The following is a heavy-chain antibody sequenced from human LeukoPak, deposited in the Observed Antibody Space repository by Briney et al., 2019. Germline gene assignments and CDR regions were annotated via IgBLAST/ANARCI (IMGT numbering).Heavy chain of an antibody. V-gene: IGHV3-23*01. CDR2: ISGSGGST. D-gene: IGHD6-19*01. J-gene: IGHJ3*02. CDR3: AKGLSIAVAFDAFDI. Sequence: GGSLRLSCAASGFTFSSYAMSWVRQAPGKGLEWVSAISGSGGSTYYADSVKGRFTISRDNSKNTLYLQMNSLRAEDTALYYCAKGLSIAVAFDAFDIWGQGTMVTVSS. CDR1: GFTFSSYA.